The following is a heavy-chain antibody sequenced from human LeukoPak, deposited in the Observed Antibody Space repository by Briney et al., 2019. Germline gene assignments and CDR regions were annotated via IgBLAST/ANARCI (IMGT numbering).Heavy chain of an antibody. CDR2: ISYDGNNK. V-gene: IGHV3-30*18. D-gene: IGHD2-15*01. Sequence: PGGSLRLSCAASRFTFSSYGMHWVRQAPGKGLEWVAVISYDGNNKYHADSVKGRFTISRDNSKNTLYLQMNSLRAEDTAVYYCAKGGGGCGGGRYYSIYPYYYGMDVWGKGTTVTVSS. CDR1: RFTFSSYG. CDR3: AKGGGGCGGGRYYSIYPYYYGMDV. J-gene: IGHJ6*04.